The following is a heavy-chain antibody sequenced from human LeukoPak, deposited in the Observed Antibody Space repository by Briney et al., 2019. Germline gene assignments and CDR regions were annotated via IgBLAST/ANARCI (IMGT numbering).Heavy chain of an antibody. V-gene: IGHV3-11*05. CDR1: GFTFTDYY. D-gene: IGHD1-14*01. CDR3: ARGDRIADQ. CDR2: ISSGSSDT. Sequence: GGSLKLSCAASGFTFTDYYMSWIRQAPGKGLEWVSYISSGSSDTNYADSVKGRFTISRDNAKNSVYLQINSLRADDTAVYYCARGDRIADQWGQGALVTVSS. J-gene: IGHJ4*02.